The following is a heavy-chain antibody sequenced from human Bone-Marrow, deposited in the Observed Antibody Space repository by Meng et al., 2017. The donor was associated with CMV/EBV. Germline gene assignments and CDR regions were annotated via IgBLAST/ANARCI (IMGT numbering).Heavy chain of an antibody. J-gene: IGHJ3*02. CDR1: GFTFSSYW. D-gene: IGHD3-10*01. V-gene: IGHV3-7*01. Sequence: GGSLRLSCAASGFTFSSYWMSWVRQAPGKGLEWVANIKQDGSEKYYVDSVKGRFTISRDNAKNSLYLQMNSLRAEDTAVYYCARVLRNYMDAFDIWGQGTMVTISS. CDR3: ARVLRNYMDAFDI. CDR2: IKQDGSEK.